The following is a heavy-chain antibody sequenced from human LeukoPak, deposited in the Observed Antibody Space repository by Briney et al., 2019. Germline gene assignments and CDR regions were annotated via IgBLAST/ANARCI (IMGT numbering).Heavy chain of an antibody. CDR2: ISAYNDNT. D-gene: IGHD3-16*02. CDR3: ARGLGSYPEIPPDS. J-gene: IGHJ4*02. Sequence: ASVKVSCKASGYTFTSYGISWMRQAPGQGLEWMGWISAYNDNTNYAQNLQGRVTMTTDTSTSTAYMELRSLRSDDTAVYYCARGLGSYPEIPPDSWGQGTLVTVSS. V-gene: IGHV1-18*01. CDR1: GYTFTSYG.